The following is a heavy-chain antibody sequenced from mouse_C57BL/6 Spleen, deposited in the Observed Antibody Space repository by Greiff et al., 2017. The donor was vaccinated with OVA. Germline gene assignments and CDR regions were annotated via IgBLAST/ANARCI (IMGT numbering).Heavy chain of an antibody. CDR2: IYPGSGNT. V-gene: IGHV1-84*01. Sequence: QVQLKESGPELVKPGASVKISCKASGYTFTDYSINWVKQRPGEGLEWIGWIYPGSGNTKYNEKFKGKATLTVDTSSSTAYMQLSSLTSEDSAVYFCARPIYYDYDGGFGYWGQGTLVTVSA. CDR1: GYTFTDYS. CDR3: ARPIYYDYDGGFGY. J-gene: IGHJ3*01. D-gene: IGHD2-4*01.